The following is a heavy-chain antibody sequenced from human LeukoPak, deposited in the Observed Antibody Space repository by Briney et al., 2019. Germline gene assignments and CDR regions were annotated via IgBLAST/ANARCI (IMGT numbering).Heavy chain of an antibody. CDR1: GFTFSSYS. V-gene: IGHV3-21*01. CDR2: ISSSSSYI. J-gene: IGHJ4*02. D-gene: IGHD3-10*01. CDR3: ARISGTAPRY. Sequence: GGSLRLSCAASGFTFSSYSMNWVRQAPGKGLEWVSSISSSSSYIYYADSVKGRFTISRDNAQNSLYLQMNSLRAEDTAVYYCARISGTAPRYWGQGTLVTVSS.